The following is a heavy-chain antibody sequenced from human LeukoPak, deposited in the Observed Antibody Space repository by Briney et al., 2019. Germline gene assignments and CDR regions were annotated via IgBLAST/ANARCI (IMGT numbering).Heavy chain of an antibody. CDR2: IYYSGST. D-gene: IGHD2-15*01. V-gene: IGHV4-39*01. J-gene: IGHJ3*02. Sequence: SSETLSLTCTVSGGSISSYYWGWIRQPPGKGLEWIGSIYYSGSTYYNPSLKSRVTISVDTSKNQFSLKLSSVTAADTAVYYCARRRRYCSGGSCYDAFDIWGQGTMVTVSS. CDR3: ARRRRYCSGGSCYDAFDI. CDR1: GGSISSYY.